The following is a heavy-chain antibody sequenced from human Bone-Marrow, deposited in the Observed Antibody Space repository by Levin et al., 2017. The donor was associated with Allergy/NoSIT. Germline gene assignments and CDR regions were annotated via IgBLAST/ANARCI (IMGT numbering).Heavy chain of an antibody. CDR2: INPKNGNT. D-gene: IGHD3/OR15-3a*01. J-gene: IGHJ4*02. CDR3: ARGEDLFEFIWETYRGHLYY. CDR1: GYTFSSYG. Sequence: ALVKVSCKASGYTFSSYGITWVRQAPGQGLEWMGWINPKNGNTNYAPKFQGRLALSRDTATSTATLELRRLTSDDTAVYFCARGEDLFEFIWETYRGHLYYWGQGTLVTVSS. V-gene: IGHV1-18*01.